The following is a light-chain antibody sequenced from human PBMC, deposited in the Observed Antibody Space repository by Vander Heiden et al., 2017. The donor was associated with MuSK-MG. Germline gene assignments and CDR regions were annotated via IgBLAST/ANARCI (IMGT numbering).Light chain of an antibody. CDR2: DSS. CDR3: HQHRNWPRIT. CDR1: QSVSSN. Sequence: ELMMTQCTASLTGSAWGRATVYSRASQSVSSNLAWYQQKPCQAPRVLIYDSSTRDTGIPARFSGSGYGREFTLTISSSQSEDFAVYYCHQHRNWPRITFGQGTRLEIK. J-gene: IGKJ5*01. V-gene: IGKV3-15*01.